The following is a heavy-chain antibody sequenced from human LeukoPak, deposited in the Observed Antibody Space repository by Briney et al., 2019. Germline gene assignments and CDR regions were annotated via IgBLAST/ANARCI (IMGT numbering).Heavy chain of an antibody. V-gene: IGHV3-7*01. J-gene: IGHJ5*01. CDR2: IKPDGSET. CDR3: ATAVSVAGDS. CDR1: GFIFSTNW. D-gene: IGHD6-19*01. Sequence: PGGSLRLSCAASGFIFSTNWMSWFRQAPGKGLEWVAHIKPDGSETYYVDSVKGRFTISRDNAKNSPYLQMYSLRADDTAVYYCATAVSVAGDSWGQGTLVTVSS.